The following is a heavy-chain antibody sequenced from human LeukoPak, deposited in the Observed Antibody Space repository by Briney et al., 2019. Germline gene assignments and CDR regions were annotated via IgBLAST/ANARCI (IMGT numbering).Heavy chain of an antibody. D-gene: IGHD3-22*01. CDR3: AKNGYYYDSSGYYWGDSFDI. V-gene: IGHV3-30*18. J-gene: IGHJ3*02. Sequence: GGSLRLSCAASGFTFSSYGMHWVRQAPGKGLEWVAVISYDGSNKYYADSVKGRFTISRDNSKNTLYLQMNSLRAEDTAVYYCAKNGYYYDSSGYYWGDSFDIWGQGTMVTVSS. CDR1: GFTFSSYG. CDR2: ISYDGSNK.